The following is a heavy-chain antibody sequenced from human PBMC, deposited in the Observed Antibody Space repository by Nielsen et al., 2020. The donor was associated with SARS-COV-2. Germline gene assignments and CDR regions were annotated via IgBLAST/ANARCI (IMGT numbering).Heavy chain of an antibody. D-gene: IGHD1-26*01. CDR2: IYYSGST. CDR1: GGSFSGYY. V-gene: IGHV4-59*01. CDR3: ARGPNHYSGSTPLDY. J-gene: IGHJ4*02. Sequence: SETLSLTCAVYGGSFSGYYWSWIRQPPGKGLEWIGYIYYSGSTNYNPSLKSRVTISVDTSKNQFSLKLSSVTAADTAVYYCARGPNHYSGSTPLDYWGQGTLVTVSS.